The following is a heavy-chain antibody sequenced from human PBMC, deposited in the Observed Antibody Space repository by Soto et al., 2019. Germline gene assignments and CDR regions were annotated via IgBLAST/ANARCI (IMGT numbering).Heavy chain of an antibody. CDR3: ARDRAAGGY. V-gene: IGHV3-48*03. Sequence: EVQLVESGGGLVQPGGSLRLSCAASGFSFSTYEMNWVRQAPGKGLEWVAYISSGSDTIHYADSVSGRFTVARDNATNSLYLQMNSLRVEDTALYYGARDRAAGGYWGQGTLVTVSS. CDR2: ISSGSDTI. D-gene: IGHD6-25*01. CDR1: GFSFSTYE. J-gene: IGHJ4*02.